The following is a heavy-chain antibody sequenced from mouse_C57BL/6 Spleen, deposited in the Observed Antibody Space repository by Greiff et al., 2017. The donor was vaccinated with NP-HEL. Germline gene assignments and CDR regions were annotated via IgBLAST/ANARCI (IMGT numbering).Heavy chain of an antibody. Sequence: VQLQQSGAELVRPGASVTLSCKASGYTFTDYEMHWVKQTPVHGLEWIGAIDPETGGTAYNQKFKGKAILTADKSSSTAYMELRSLTSEDSAVYCCTRRVYYFDYWGQGTTLTVSS. CDR2: IDPETGGT. CDR1: GYTFTDYE. CDR3: TRRVYYFDY. V-gene: IGHV1-15*01. J-gene: IGHJ2*01.